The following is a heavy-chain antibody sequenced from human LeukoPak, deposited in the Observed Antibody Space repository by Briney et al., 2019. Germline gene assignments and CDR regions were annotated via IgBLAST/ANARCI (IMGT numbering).Heavy chain of an antibody. D-gene: IGHD3-3*01. CDR1: GFTFSSYA. V-gene: IGHV3-23*01. Sequence: GGSLRLSCAASGFTFSSYAMSWVRQAPGKGLEWVSAISGSGGSTYYADSVKGRFTISRDNSKNTLYLQMNSLRAEDTAVYYCATSRGYYDFWSGMTDYYYYGMDVWGQGTTVTVSS. CDR2: ISGSGGST. CDR3: ATSRGYYDFWSGMTDYYYYGMDV. J-gene: IGHJ6*02.